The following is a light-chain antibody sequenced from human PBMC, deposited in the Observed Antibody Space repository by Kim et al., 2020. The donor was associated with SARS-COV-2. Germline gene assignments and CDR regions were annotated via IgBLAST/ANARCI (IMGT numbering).Light chain of an antibody. V-gene: IGKV2-28*01. Sequence: DIVMTQSPLSLPVTPGEPASISCRSSRSLLHSNGNNYLDWYLQKPGQSPQLLIYLNSSRASGVPDRFSGSGSGTDFTLKITGLKPEVFGVYYGLQALKLPRTFGEGTKV. CDR2: LNS. CDR3: LQALKLPRT. CDR1: RSLLHSNGNNY. J-gene: IGKJ4*01.